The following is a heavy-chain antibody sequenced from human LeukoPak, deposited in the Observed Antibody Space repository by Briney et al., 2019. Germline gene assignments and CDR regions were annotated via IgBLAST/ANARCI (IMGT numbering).Heavy chain of an antibody. CDR3: ARISLHYGDYQSFDY. CDR2: IYHSGST. J-gene: IGHJ4*02. V-gene: IGHV4-30-2*01. D-gene: IGHD4-17*01. CDR1: GGSISSGGYS. Sequence: KPSGTLSLTCAVSGGSISSGGYSWSWIRQPPGKGLEWIGYIYHSGSTYYNPSLKSRVTISVDRSKNQFSLKLSSVTAADTAVYYCARISLHYGDYQSFDYWGQGTLVTVSS.